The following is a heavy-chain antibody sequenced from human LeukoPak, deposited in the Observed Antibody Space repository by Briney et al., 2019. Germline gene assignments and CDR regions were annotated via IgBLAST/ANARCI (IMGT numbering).Heavy chain of an antibody. D-gene: IGHD5-24*01. V-gene: IGHV1-2*02. CDR3: ARDRYGDGFAHFDY. J-gene: IGHJ4*02. CDR1: GYTFTSYA. Sequence: ASVKVSCKASGYTFTSYAMHWVRQAPGQGLEWMGWITPSGGTNYPQKFQGRVAITRDTSITTAYIDLSRLTSDDTAVYYCARDRYGDGFAHFDYWGQGALVTVSS. CDR2: ITPSGGT.